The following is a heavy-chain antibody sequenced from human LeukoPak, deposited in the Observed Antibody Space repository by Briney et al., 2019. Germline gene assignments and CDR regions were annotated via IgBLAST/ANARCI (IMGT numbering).Heavy chain of an antibody. D-gene: IGHD3-22*01. CDR2: ISISGAST. CDR3: AKAYYDSSGYYSFEY. Sequence: GGSLRLSCAASRFTFSSCATGAGRHGPQKGLEWVSGISISGASTYYADSVRRRFTISRDNSKNTLYMKMNSLRAEDTAVYYCAKAYYDSSGYYSFEYWGQGTLVTVSS. J-gene: IGHJ4*02. V-gene: IGHV3-23*01. CDR1: RFTFSSCA.